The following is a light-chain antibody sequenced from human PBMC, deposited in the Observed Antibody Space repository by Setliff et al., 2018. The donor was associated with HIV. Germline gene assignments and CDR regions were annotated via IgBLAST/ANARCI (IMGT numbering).Light chain of an antibody. V-gene: IGLV3-21*04. CDR2: YDS. J-gene: IGLJ1*01. CDR1: NIGSKS. CDR3: QVWDSSSDHYV. Sequence: SYELTQPPSVSVAPGKTARITCGGNNIGSKSVHWHQQKPGQAPVLVIYYDSDRPSGIPERFSGSNSGNTATLTISRVEAGDEADDYCQVWDSSSDHYVFGTGTKVTVL.